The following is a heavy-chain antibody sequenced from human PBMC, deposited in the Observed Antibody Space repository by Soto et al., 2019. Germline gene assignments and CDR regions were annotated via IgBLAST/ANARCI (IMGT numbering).Heavy chain of an antibody. V-gene: IGHV4-34*01. D-gene: IGHD3-3*01. CDR2: VNHSGST. J-gene: IGHJ5*02. Sequence: SETLSLTCAVSGGSFSAYQWSWVRQTPGQGLEWIGEVNHSGSTRYNPSLKSRVTMSADTSKKQFSLKLTSVTAADSAIYYCARGWRFDPWGQGTQVTVS. CDR1: GGSFSAYQ. CDR3: ARGWRFDP.